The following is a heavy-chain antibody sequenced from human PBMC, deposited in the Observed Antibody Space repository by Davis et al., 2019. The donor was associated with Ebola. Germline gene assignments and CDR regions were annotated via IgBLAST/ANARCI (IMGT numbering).Heavy chain of an antibody. Sequence: SETLSLTCTLSGGSTSSGGYYWSWIRQHPGKGLEWIGYIYYSGSTYYNPSLKSRVTISVDTSKNQFSLKLSSVTAADTAVYYCARGFRFLEWLFSYYGMDVWGKGTTVTVSS. CDR2: IYYSGST. CDR1: GGSTSSGGYY. J-gene: IGHJ6*04. D-gene: IGHD3-3*01. V-gene: IGHV4-31*03. CDR3: ARGFRFLEWLFSYYGMDV.